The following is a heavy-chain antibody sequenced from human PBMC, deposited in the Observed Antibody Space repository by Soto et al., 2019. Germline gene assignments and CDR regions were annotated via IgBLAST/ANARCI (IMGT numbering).Heavy chain of an antibody. J-gene: IGHJ6*02. Sequence: QVQLVQSRAEVKKPGSSVNVSCKASGGTFSSYTISWVRQAPGQGLEWMGRIIPILGIANYAQKFQGRVTITADKSTSTAYMELSSLRSEDTAVYYCARDEGIASYRGMDVWGQGTTVTVSS. CDR1: GGTFSSYT. CDR2: IIPILGIA. D-gene: IGHD5-12*01. V-gene: IGHV1-69*08. CDR3: ARDEGIASYRGMDV.